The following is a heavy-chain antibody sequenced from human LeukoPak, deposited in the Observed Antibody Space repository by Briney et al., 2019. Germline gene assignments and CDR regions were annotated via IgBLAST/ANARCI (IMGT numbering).Heavy chain of an antibody. D-gene: IGHD5-24*01. Sequence: GGSLRLSCAASGFTFSSYAMHWVRQAPGKGLEWVAVISYDGSNKYYADSVKGRFTISRDNSKNTLYLQMNSLRAEDTAIYYCVRESRDAYRPFDYWGQGTQVTVSS. CDR1: GFTFSSYA. J-gene: IGHJ4*02. CDR2: ISYDGSNK. V-gene: IGHV3-30-3*01. CDR3: VRESRDAYRPFDY.